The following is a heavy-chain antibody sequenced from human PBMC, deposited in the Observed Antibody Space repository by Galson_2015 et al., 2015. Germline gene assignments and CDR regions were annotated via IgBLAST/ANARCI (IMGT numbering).Heavy chain of an antibody. V-gene: IGHV3-21*01. Sequence: SLRLSCAASGFDFSSYTMNWVRLAPGKGLEWISSIRPTSGYIYYAESLTGRFTVSRDDAKKSLYLQMNSLRAADTALYYCARYNSTSSAFDYWGQGTLVTVSS. D-gene: IGHD6-6*01. J-gene: IGHJ4*02. CDR3: ARYNSTSSAFDY. CDR2: IRPTSGYI. CDR1: GFDFSSYT.